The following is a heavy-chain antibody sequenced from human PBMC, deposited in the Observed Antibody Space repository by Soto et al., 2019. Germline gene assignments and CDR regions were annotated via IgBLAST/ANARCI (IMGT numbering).Heavy chain of an antibody. CDR1: GYTFTSYA. D-gene: IGHD6-19*01. Sequence: ASVKVSCKASGYTFTSYAMHWVRQAPGQRLEWMGWINAGNGNTKYSQKFQGRVTITRDSSASTAYMELSSLRSEDTAVYYCARGVAGPLHWFDPWGQGTLVTVSS. V-gene: IGHV1-3*01. J-gene: IGHJ5*02. CDR2: INAGNGNT. CDR3: ARGVAGPLHWFDP.